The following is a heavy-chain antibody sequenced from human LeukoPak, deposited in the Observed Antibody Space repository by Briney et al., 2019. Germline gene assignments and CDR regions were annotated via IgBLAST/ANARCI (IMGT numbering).Heavy chain of an antibody. J-gene: IGHJ6*03. CDR3: ARSYSSTWYSYYYYMDV. CDR1: GYSFTSYA. V-gene: IGHV1-18*01. Sequence: ASVKVSCKASGYSFTSYAITWVRQAPGQGLEWMGWISGSNGNTNYAQKFQGRVTMTTDTSTNTAYMELRSLRSDDTAVYYCARSYSSTWYSYYYYMDVWGKGTTVTVSS. D-gene: IGHD6-13*01. CDR2: ISGSNGNT.